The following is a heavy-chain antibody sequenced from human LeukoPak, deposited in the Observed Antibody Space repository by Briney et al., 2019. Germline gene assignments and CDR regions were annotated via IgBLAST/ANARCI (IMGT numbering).Heavy chain of an antibody. J-gene: IGHJ4*02. D-gene: IGHD3-10*01. V-gene: IGHV3-74*01. CDR2: INTDGSST. Sequence: PGGSLRLSCAASGFTFTNYWMHWVRQAPGKGLVWVSRINTDGSSTNYADSVKGRFSISRDNSKNTLLLQLNNLKAEDTAIYYCAKHLWRDLLSFGEGYYCDYWGQGTLVTVSS. CDR3: AKHLWRDLLSFGEGYYCDY. CDR1: GFTFTNYW.